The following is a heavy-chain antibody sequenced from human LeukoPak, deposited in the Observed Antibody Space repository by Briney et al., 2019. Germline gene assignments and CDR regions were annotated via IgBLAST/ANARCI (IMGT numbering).Heavy chain of an antibody. Sequence: SETLSLTCTVSGGSISSYYWSWIRQPPGKGLEWIGYIYYSGSTNYNPSLKSRVTISVDTSKNQFSLKLSSVTAADTAVYYCARGTPARGQLWRRNLFDYWGQGTLVTVSS. CDR3: ARGTPARGQLWRRNLFDY. CDR2: IYYSGST. V-gene: IGHV4-59*12. CDR1: GGSISSYY. D-gene: IGHD5-18*01. J-gene: IGHJ4*02.